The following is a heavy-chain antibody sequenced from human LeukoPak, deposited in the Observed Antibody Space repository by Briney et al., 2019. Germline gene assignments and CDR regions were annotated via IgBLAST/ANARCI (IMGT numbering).Heavy chain of an antibody. Sequence: SETLSLTCTVSGGSISSSSYYWSWIRQPPGKGLEWIGYIYYSGSTNYNPSLKSRVTISVDTSKNQFSLKLSSVTAADTAVYYCARGAPGDYYYYYYMDVWGKGTTVTISS. V-gene: IGHV4-61*01. CDR1: GGSISSSSYY. D-gene: IGHD4-17*01. J-gene: IGHJ6*03. CDR3: ARGAPGDYYYYYYMDV. CDR2: IYYSGST.